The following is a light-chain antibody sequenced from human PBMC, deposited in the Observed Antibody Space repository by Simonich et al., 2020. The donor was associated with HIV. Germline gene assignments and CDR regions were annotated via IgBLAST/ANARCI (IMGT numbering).Light chain of an antibody. CDR3: AAWDDSLSGRV. J-gene: IGLJ3*02. CDR1: RSNIGRNY. CDR2: TNN. Sequence: QSVLTQPPSASWTPGQRVTISCSGSRSNIGRNYVYWYQQLPGTAPKLLIYTNNQRPSGVPYRFSGSKSGTSASLAISGLRSEDEANYYCAAWDDSLSGRVFGGGTKLTVL. V-gene: IGLV1-47*01.